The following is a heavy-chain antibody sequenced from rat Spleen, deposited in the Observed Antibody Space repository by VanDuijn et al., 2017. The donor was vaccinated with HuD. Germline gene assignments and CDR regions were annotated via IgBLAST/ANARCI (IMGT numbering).Heavy chain of an antibody. J-gene: IGHJ2*01. CDR1: GFTFSDHF. V-gene: IGHV5-29*01. CDR3: ARRHYGYTDYFDY. Sequence: EVQLVESDGGLVQPGRSLKLSCAASGFTFSDHFMAWVRQAPAKGLEWVATISYGDSSGHSSTYYRDSVKGRFTISRDNTKSTLSLQMDSLRSEDTATYYCARRHYGYTDYFDYWGQGVMVPVSS. CDR2: ISYGDSSGHSST. D-gene: IGHD1-11*01.